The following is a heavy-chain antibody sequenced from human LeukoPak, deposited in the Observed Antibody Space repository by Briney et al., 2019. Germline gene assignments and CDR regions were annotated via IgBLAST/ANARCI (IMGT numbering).Heavy chain of an antibody. CDR2: INSDGSST. J-gene: IGHJ4*02. V-gene: IGHV3-74*01. CDR1: GFTFSSYW. D-gene: IGHD6-6*01. Sequence: PGGSLRLSCAASGFTFSSYWMHWVRHAPGKGLVWVSRINSDGSSTSYADSVRGRFSISRDNAKNTLYLQTNSLRAEDTAVYYCARGLSGYASSLGYWGQGTLVTVSS. CDR3: ARGLSGYASSLGY.